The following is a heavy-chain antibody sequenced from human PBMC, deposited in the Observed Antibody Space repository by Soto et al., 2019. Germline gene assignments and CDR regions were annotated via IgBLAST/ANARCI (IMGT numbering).Heavy chain of an antibody. V-gene: IGHV4-59*01. Sequence: QVQLQESGPGLVKPSETLSLTCTVSGASISSYYWTWIRQPPGKGLEWIWYIYNSGSTNYNPSLKSRVTISVDTSKNKFSLKLSSVTAADTAVYYCARDGGFYNGMDVWGQGTTVTVSS. J-gene: IGHJ6*02. D-gene: IGHD3-3*01. CDR1: GASISSYY. CDR3: ARDGGFYNGMDV. CDR2: IYNSGST.